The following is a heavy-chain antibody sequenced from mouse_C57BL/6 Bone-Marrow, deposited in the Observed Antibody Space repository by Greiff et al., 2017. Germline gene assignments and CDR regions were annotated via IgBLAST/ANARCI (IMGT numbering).Heavy chain of an antibody. V-gene: IGHV1-54*01. Sequence: QVQLKQSGAELVRPGTSVKVSCKASGYAFTNYLIEWVKQRPGQGLEWIGVINPGSGGTNYNEKFKGKATLTADKSSSTAYMQLSSLTSEDSAVYFCARMGAYYFEFSCQGTALPVSS. CDR3: ARMGAYYFEF. J-gene: IGHJ2*01. CDR1: GYAFTNYL. D-gene: IGHD4-1*01. CDR2: INPGSGGT.